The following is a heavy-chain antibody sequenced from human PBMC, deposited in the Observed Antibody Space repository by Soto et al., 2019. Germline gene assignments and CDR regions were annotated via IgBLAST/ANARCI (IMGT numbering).Heavy chain of an antibody. V-gene: IGHV4-31*03. D-gene: IGHD3-10*01. CDR2: IYYSGST. Sequence: SETLSLTCTVSGGSISSGGYYWSWIRQHPGKGLEWIGYIYYSGSTYYNQSLKSRVTISVDTSKNQFSLKLSSVTAADTAVYYCARVNMVRGGAYYGMDVWGQGTTVTVSS. CDR1: GGSISSGGYY. J-gene: IGHJ6*02. CDR3: ARVNMVRGGAYYGMDV.